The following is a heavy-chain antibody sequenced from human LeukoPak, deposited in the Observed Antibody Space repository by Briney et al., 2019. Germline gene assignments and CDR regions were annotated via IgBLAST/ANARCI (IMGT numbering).Heavy chain of an antibody. CDR1: EFTFSSYA. J-gene: IGHJ6*02. V-gene: IGHV3-30-3*01. Sequence: PGRSLRLSCAASEFTFSSYAMHWVRQAPGKGLEWVAVISYDGSNKYYADSVKGRFTISRDNSKNTLYLQMNSLRAEDTAVYYCARDPVAPDYYYYGMDVWGQGTTVTVSS. CDR2: ISYDGSNK. D-gene: IGHD2-2*01. CDR3: ARDPVAPDYYYYGMDV.